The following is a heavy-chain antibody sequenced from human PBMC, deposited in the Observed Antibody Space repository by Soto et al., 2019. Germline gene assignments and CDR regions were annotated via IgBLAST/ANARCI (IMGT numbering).Heavy chain of an antibody. V-gene: IGHV3-33*06. J-gene: IGHJ4*02. CDR3: AKRGSSWDFDY. CDR1: GFTFSNYG. CDR2: ILYDGSNK. D-gene: IGHD6-6*01. Sequence: QVQLVESGGGVVQPGRSLRLSCAASGFTFSNYGMYWVRQAPGKGLEWVALILYDGSNKFYVDSVKGRFTISRDNSKNTLYLQMNSLRAEDTALYYCAKRGSSWDFDYWGQGTLVTVSS.